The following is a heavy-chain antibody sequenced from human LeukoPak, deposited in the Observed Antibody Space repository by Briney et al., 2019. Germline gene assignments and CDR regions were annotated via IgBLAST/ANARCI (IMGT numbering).Heavy chain of an antibody. CDR2: INHSGST. CDR1: GGSFSGYY. D-gene: IGHD2-15*01. V-gene: IGHV4-34*01. Sequence: PSETLSLTCTVDGGSFSGYYWSWIRQPPGKGLEWIGEINHSGSTNYNPSLKSRVTISVDTSKNQFSLKLSSVTAADTAVYYCARGPRPYCSGGCCYRYYYYMDVWGKGTTVTVSS. J-gene: IGHJ6*03. CDR3: ARGPRPYCSGGCCYRYYYYMDV.